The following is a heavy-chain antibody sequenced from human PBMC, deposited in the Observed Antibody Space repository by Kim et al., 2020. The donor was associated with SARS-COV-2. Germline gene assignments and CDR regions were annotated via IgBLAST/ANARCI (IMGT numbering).Heavy chain of an antibody. CDR3: AREKQLVYGDAFDI. Sequence: SPSFQGQVTISADKSISTAYLQWSSLKASDTAMYYCAREKQLVYGDAFDIWGQGTMVTVSS. J-gene: IGHJ3*02. V-gene: IGHV5-51*01. D-gene: IGHD6-13*01.